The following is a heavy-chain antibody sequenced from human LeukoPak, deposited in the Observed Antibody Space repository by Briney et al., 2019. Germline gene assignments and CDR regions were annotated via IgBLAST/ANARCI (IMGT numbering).Heavy chain of an antibody. CDR3: XRXLLPYYFDY. CDR1: GGSISSSSYY. Sequence: SETLSLTCTVSGGSISSSSYYWGWIRQPPGKGLEWIGSIYYSGSTYYNPSLKSRVTISVDTSKNQFSLKLSSVTAADTAGYXXXRXLLPYYFDYWGQGTLVTVSS. D-gene: IGHD2/OR15-2a*01. CDR2: IYYSGST. J-gene: IGHJ4*02. V-gene: IGHV4-39*01.